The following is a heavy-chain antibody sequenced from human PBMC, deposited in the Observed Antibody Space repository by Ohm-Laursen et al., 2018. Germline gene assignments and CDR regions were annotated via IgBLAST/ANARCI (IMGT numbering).Heavy chain of an antibody. D-gene: IGHD1-14*01. CDR2: INWNSGDI. V-gene: IGHV3-9*01. J-gene: IGHJ4*02. CDR1: GFTFGNYA. Sequence: SLRLSCAASGFTFGNYAMHWVRQAPGKGLEWVATINWNSGDIGYGDSVKGRFTISRDNAKNSVYLQMNSLRAEDTAIYYCARDPIDNNGYNPDYWGQGTLVTVSS. CDR3: ARDPIDNNGYNPDY.